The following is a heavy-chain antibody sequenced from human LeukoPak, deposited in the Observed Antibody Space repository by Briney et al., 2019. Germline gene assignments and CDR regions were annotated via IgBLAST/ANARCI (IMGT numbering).Heavy chain of an antibody. J-gene: IGHJ6*02. CDR1: GGTFSSYA. CDR2: IIPILGIA. Sequence: SVKVSCKASGGTFSSYAISWVRQAPGQGLEWRGGIIPILGIANYAQKFQGRVTITADKSTSTAYMELSSLRSEDTAVYYCARHDYGGNRYYYGMDVWGQGTTVTVSS. CDR3: ARHDYGGNRYYYGMDV. V-gene: IGHV1-69*10. D-gene: IGHD4-23*01.